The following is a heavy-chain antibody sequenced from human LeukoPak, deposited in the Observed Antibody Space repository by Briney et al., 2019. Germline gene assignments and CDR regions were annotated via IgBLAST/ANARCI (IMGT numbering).Heavy chain of an antibody. J-gene: IGHJ4*02. CDR1: GFTFTSYW. Sequence: GGSLGLSCAVSGFTFTSYWMSWVRQAPGKGLEWVANINEDGSYKFHADSVKGRLTISRDNSKNSLYLQMSSLRADDTAVYYCARDATRGGDNDYWGQGTRVIVSS. V-gene: IGHV3-7*01. CDR2: INEDGSYK. D-gene: IGHD2-21*02. CDR3: ARDATRGGDNDY.